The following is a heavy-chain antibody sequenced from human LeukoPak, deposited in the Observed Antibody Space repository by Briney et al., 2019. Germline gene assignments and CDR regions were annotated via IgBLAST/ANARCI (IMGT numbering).Heavy chain of an antibody. CDR2: IIPIFGTA. D-gene: IGHD3-22*01. Sequence: SVKVSCKASGGTFSSYAISWVRQAPGQGLEWMGRIIPIFGTANYAQKFQGRVTITTDESTSTAYMELSSLRSEDTAVYYCARDLHHYYDSSGYSDYWGQGTLVTVSS. CDR1: GGTFSSYA. CDR3: ARDLHHYYDSSGYSDY. J-gene: IGHJ4*02. V-gene: IGHV1-69*05.